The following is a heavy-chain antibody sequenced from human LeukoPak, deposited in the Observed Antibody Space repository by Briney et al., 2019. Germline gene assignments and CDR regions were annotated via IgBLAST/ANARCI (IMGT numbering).Heavy chain of an antibody. J-gene: IGHJ4*02. D-gene: IGHD3-9*01. CDR1: GGSIGRYF. CDR2: IYYSGST. V-gene: IGHV4-59*01. Sequence: PSETLSLTCTISGGSIGRYFWSWIRQPPGRGLEWIGHIYYSGSTYYNPSLESRVTISVDTSKNQFSLKLSSVTAADTAAYYCARGLLGYFDWFPYFDYWGQGTLVTVSS. CDR3: ARGLLGYFDWFPYFDY.